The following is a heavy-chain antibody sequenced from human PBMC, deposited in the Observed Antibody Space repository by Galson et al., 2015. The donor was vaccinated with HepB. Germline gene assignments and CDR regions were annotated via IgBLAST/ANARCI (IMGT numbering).Heavy chain of an antibody. J-gene: IGHJ1*01. CDR1: GFTFSNYA. Sequence: SLRLSCAASGFTFSNYAMTWVRQAPGKGLEWVSSISESGGYTDYADSAKGRFTISRDNAKNTLYLRVNSLRVDDTAVYYCAKHEGLHWDHAPLVTVSS. CDR2: ISESGGYT. V-gene: IGHV3-23*01. CDR3: AKHEGLH.